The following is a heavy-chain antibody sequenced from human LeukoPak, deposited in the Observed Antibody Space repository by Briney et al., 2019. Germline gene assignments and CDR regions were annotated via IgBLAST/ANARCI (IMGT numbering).Heavy chain of an antibody. Sequence: GGSLRLSCAASGFTFSSYSMNWVRQAPGKGLEWVSSISSSSYIYYADSVKGRFTISRDNAKNSLYLQMNSLRAEDTAVYYCARVTYDILTGSTFDYWGQGTLVTVSS. CDR3: ARVTYDILTGSTFDY. CDR1: GFTFSSYS. CDR2: ISSSSYI. J-gene: IGHJ4*02. D-gene: IGHD3-9*01. V-gene: IGHV3-21*01.